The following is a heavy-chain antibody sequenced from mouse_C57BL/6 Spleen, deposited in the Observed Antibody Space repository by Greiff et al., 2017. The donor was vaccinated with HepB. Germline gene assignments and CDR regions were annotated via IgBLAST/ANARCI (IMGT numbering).Heavy chain of an antibody. CDR2: IDPSDSET. J-gene: IGHJ2*01. CDR1: GYTFTSYW. Sequence: QVQLQQSGAELVRPGSSVKLSCKASGYTFTSYWMHWVKQRPIQGLEWIGNIDPSDSETHYNQKFKDKATLTVDKSSSTAYMQLSSLTSEDSAVYYCARLVTTGPYFDYWGQGTTLTVSS. CDR3: ARLVTTGPYFDY. D-gene: IGHD2-3*01. V-gene: IGHV1-52*01.